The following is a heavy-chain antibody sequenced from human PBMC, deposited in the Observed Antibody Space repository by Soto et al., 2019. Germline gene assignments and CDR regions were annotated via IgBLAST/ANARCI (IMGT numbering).Heavy chain of an antibody. D-gene: IGHD6-13*01. CDR1: GGSFSGYY. CDR2: INHSGST. CDR3: ARELRSSWPTGYYYYYGMDV. V-gene: IGHV4-34*01. Sequence: SETLSLTCAVYGGSFSGYYWSWIRQPPGKGLEWIGEINHSGSTNYNPSLKSRVTISVDTSKNQFSLKLSSVTAADTAVYYCARELRSSWPTGYYYYYGMDVWRQGTTVTASS. J-gene: IGHJ6*02.